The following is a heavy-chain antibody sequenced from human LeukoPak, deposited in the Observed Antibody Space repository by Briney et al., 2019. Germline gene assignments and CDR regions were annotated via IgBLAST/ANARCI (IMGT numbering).Heavy chain of an antibody. CDR1: GFAFSNYA. CDR2: ISGFNT. V-gene: IGHV3-23*01. J-gene: IGHJ4*02. D-gene: IGHD2-8*01. Sequence: GGSLRFFCTTSGFAFSNYAMNWVRQAPGKGPEWVSGISGFNTYYADSVKGRFTIFRDNSKNVLYLQMDRLRAEDTAVYSCAKDVCTSPRCLLYFDSWGQGTLVTVSS. CDR3: AKDVCTSPRCLLYFDS.